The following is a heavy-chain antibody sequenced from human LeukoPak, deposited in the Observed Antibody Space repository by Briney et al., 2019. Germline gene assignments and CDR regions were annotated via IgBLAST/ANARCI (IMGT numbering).Heavy chain of an antibody. CDR2: IYHSGST. D-gene: IGHD6-13*01. CDR3: ARGRAGAGSPFDY. V-gene: IGHV4-59*11. Sequence: SETLSLTCTVSGGSISSHYWSWIRQPPGKGLEWIGYIYHSGSTNYNPSLKSRVTISIDTSKNQFSLKLTSVTAADTAVYYCARGRAGAGSPFDYWGQGTLVTVSS. J-gene: IGHJ4*02. CDR1: GGSISSHY.